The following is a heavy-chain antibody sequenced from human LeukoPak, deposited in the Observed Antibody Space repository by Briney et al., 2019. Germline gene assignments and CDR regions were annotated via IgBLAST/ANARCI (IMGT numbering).Heavy chain of an antibody. CDR3: ARDQGGSGWYPTYLDY. J-gene: IGHJ4*02. V-gene: IGHV1-18*01. D-gene: IGHD6-19*01. CDR2: ISAYNGNT. CDR1: GYTFTSYG. Sequence: ASVKVSCKASGYTFTSYGISWVRQAPGQGLEWMGWISAYNGNTNYAQKLQGRVTMTTDTSTSTAYMELRSLRSDDTAVYHCARDQGGSGWYPTYLDYWGQGTLVTVSS.